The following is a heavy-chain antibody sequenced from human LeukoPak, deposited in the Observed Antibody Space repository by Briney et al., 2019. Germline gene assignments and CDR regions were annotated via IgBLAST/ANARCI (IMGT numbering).Heavy chain of an antibody. CDR3: ARDVGHERRGGDFDY. CDR2: LYFTGVT. J-gene: IGHJ4*02. CDR1: GDSITSYY. V-gene: IGHV4-4*07. D-gene: IGHD1-1*01. Sequence: PSETLSLTCSVSGDSITSYYWNWIRQPAGKGLEFIGHLYFTGVTNSNPSLASRLTMSADTSKNHFSLHLRSVTAADTAVYYCARDVGHERRGGDFDYWGQGILVSVSS.